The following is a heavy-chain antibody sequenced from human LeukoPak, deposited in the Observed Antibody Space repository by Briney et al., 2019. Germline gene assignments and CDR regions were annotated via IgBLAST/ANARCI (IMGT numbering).Heavy chain of an antibody. CDR2: FDPEDGET. J-gene: IGHJ4*02. D-gene: IGHD2-2*01. CDR1: GYTLTELS. Sequence: ASVKVSCKVSGYTLTELSMHWERQAPGKGLEWMGGFDPEDGETIYAQKFQGRVTMIEDTSTDTAYMELSSLRSEDTAVYYCAIHIVVVPAAIYDYWGQGTLVTVSS. CDR3: AIHIVVVPAAIYDY. V-gene: IGHV1-24*01.